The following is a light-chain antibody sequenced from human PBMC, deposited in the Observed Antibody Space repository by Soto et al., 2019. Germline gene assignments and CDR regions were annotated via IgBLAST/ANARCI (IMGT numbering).Light chain of an antibody. CDR1: SSDVGGYNY. Sequence: QSVLTQPASLSGSPGQSITISCTGTSSDVGGYNYVSWYQQHPGKAPKLMIYDVSNRPSGVSNRFSGSKSGNKASLTISGLQAEDEADYYCSSYTSSSTLVVFGGGTKLTVL. CDR3: SSYTSSSTLVV. V-gene: IGLV2-14*01. J-gene: IGLJ2*01. CDR2: DVS.